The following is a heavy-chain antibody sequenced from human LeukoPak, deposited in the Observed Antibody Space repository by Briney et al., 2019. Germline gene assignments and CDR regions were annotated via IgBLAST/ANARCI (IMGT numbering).Heavy chain of an antibody. CDR3: ARVLQSVSGSYYMDV. Sequence: SETLSLTCTVSGGSISSGDYYWSWIRQPPGKGLEWIAYIYYSGSTYYNPSLKSRVTMSVDTSKNQFSLKLSSVTAADTAVYYCARVLQSVSGSYYMDVWGKGTTVTVSS. CDR1: GGSISSGDYY. V-gene: IGHV4-30-4*01. J-gene: IGHJ6*03. CDR2: IYYSGST. D-gene: IGHD4-11*01.